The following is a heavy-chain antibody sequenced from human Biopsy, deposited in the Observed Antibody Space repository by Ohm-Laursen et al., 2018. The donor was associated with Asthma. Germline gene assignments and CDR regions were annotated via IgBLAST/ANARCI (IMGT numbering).Heavy chain of an antibody. CDR1: GYTSVGYH. V-gene: IGHV1-2*06. CDR2: INPNSGGT. D-gene: IGHD7-27*01. Sequence: ASVKVSCKTYGYTSVGYHIHWVRQAPGQGLEWMGPINPNSGGTNYAQKFPGRVTMTSDTSISTAYMELSRLRSDDTALYYCARGRKSPGDRWFDPWGQGTLVTVSS. CDR3: ARGRKSPGDRWFDP. J-gene: IGHJ5*02.